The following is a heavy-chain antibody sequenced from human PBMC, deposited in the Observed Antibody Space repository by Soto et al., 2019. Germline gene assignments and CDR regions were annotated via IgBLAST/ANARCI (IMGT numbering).Heavy chain of an antibody. Sequence: ASVKVSCKASGYTFTSYAMHWVRQAPGQRLEWMGWINAGNGNTKYSQKFQGRVTITRDTSASTAYMELSSLRSEDTAVYYCARAHDFWSGYSVYYYYGMDVWGQGTTVTVSS. CDR2: INAGNGNT. CDR1: GYTFTSYA. D-gene: IGHD3-3*01. V-gene: IGHV1-3*01. CDR3: ARAHDFWSGYSVYYYYGMDV. J-gene: IGHJ6*02.